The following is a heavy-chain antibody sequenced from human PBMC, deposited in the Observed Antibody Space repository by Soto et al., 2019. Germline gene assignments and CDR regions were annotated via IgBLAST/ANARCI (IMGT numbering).Heavy chain of an antibody. V-gene: IGHV3-11*01. J-gene: IGHJ3*02. D-gene: IGHD6-13*01. CDR2: ISSSGSAI. Sequence: LXLSCKASGFTFSDYYMSWIRQAPGKGLEWVSYISSSGSAIYNADSVKGRLTISRDNAXXSLFLQMDSLRAEDTAVYYCARDRVSSWSPPPLLFAFDIWGPGTMVTVSS. CDR1: GFTFSDYY. CDR3: ARDRVSSWSPPPLLFAFDI.